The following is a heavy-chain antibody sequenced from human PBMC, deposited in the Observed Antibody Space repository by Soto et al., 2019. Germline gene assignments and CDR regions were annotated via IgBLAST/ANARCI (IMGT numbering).Heavy chain of an antibody. CDR2: ISGSGGST. D-gene: IGHD2-15*01. J-gene: IGHJ3*02. Sequence: GGSLRLSCAASGFTFSSYAMSWVRQAPGKGLEWVSAISGSGGSTYYADSVKGRFTISRDNSKNTLYLQMNSLRAEDTAVYYCAKCVTGYCSGGSCYPDAFDTWGQGTMVTVSS. V-gene: IGHV3-23*01. CDR3: AKCVTGYCSGGSCYPDAFDT. CDR1: GFTFSSYA.